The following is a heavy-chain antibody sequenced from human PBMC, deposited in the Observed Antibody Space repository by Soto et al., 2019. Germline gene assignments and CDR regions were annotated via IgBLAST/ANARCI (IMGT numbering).Heavy chain of an antibody. CDR3: ARGVWVRGVIITSAENDAFDI. Sequence: ETLSLTCAVYGGSFSGYYWSWIRQPPGKGLEWIGEIYHNENIYYNPSLKSRVTMSVDTSKNQFSLKLSSVTAAYTAVYYCARGVWVRGVIITSAENDAFDIWGQGTMVTVSS. CDR1: GGSFSGYY. J-gene: IGHJ3*02. V-gene: IGHV4-34*01. D-gene: IGHD3-10*01. CDR2: IYHNENI.